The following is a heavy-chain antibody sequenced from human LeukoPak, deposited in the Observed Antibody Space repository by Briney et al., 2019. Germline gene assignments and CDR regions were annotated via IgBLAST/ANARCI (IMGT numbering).Heavy chain of an antibody. CDR3: TPGGKDYVY. J-gene: IGHJ4*02. V-gene: IGHV3-15*07. CDR1: GFSFSTTW. CDR2: VKSKSEGGTA. Sequence: PGGSLRLSCAASGFSFSTTWMNWVRLAPGKGLEWVGRVKSKSEGGTADYAAPVKGRFTISRDDSKSMLYVQMNSLKIEDTALYYCTPGGKDYVYWGQGTLVTVSS. D-gene: IGHD4-17*01.